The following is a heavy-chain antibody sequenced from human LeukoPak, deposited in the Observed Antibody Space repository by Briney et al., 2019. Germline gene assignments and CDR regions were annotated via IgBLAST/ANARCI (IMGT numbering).Heavy chain of an antibody. J-gene: IGHJ4*01. CDR1: GFTFSGSP. CDR2: IRSKADNYAT. Sequence: PGGSLRLSCAASGFTFSGSPILWVRLASGIGLQWVGRIRSKADNYATAYAASVQGRCTISRDDSKNTAYLQLNSLKTEDTAVSYTTQRNYWGHGALVTVSS. V-gene: IGHV3-73*01. CDR3: TQRNY.